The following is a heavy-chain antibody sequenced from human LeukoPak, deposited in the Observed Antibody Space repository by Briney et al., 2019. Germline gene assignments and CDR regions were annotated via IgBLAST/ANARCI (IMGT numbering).Heavy chain of an antibody. CDR3: ARDYYDDAFDI. V-gene: IGHV4-59*01. J-gene: IGHJ3*02. CDR1: GGSINNYY. D-gene: IGHD3-22*01. Sequence: SETLSLTCTVSGGSINNYYWSWIRQPPGKGLEWIGYIYYSGSTNYNPSLKSRVTISIDTSKNQFSLKLSSVTAADTAVYYCARDYYDDAFDIWGQGTMVTVSS. CDR2: IYYSGST.